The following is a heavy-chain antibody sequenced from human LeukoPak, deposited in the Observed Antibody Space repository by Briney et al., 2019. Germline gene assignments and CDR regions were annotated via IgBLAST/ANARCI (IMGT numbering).Heavy chain of an antibody. CDR3: ARDIRRNNSSHIDY. V-gene: IGHV1-2*02. CDR1: GYTFATYA. CDR2: INLNSGGT. Sequence: ASVKVSCKASGYTFATYAISWVRQAPGQGLEWMGWINLNSGGTNYAQKFQGRVTMTRDTSISTAYMELSRLKSDDTAVYYCARDIRRNNSSHIDYWGQGALVTVSS. D-gene: IGHD6-13*01. J-gene: IGHJ4*02.